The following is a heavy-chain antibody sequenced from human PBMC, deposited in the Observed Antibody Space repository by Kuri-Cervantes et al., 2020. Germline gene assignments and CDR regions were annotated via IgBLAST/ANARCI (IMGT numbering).Heavy chain of an antibody. V-gene: IGHV3-74*01. CDR2: IKSDGRST. Sequence: GESLKISCAASGFTFRSYWMHWVRQAPGKGLVWVTRIKSDGRSTSYADSVKGRFTISRDNAKNTLYLQMNSLRAEDTAVYYCAKAGYYYDSSGYYSVAFDIWGQGTMVTVSS. CDR1: GFTFRSYW. CDR3: AKAGYYYDSSGYYSVAFDI. J-gene: IGHJ3*02. D-gene: IGHD3-22*01.